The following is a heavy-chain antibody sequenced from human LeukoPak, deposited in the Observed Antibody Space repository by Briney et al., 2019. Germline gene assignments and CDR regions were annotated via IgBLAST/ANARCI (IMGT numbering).Heavy chain of an antibody. Sequence: ASVKVSCKASGYTFTGYYMHWVRQAPGQGLEWMGGIIPIFGTANYAQKFQGRVTITADKSTSTAYMELSSLRSEDTAVYYCELVGATRRFDYWGQGTLVTVSS. J-gene: IGHJ4*02. V-gene: IGHV1-69*06. CDR2: IIPIFGTA. CDR1: GYTFTGYY. CDR3: ELVGATRRFDY. D-gene: IGHD1-26*01.